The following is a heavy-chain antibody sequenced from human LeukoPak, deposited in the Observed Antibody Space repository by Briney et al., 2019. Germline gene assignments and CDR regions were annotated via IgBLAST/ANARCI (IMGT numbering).Heavy chain of an antibody. J-gene: IGHJ4*02. Sequence: GGSLRLSCAASGFTFSSYGMHWVRQAPGKGLEWVSAISGSGGSTYYADSVKGRFTISRDNSKNTLYLQMNSLRAEDTAVYYCAKEQAVGSYYDSSGYYFYGYWGQGTLVTVSS. V-gene: IGHV3-23*01. CDR1: GFTFSSYG. CDR2: ISGSGGST. CDR3: AKEQAVGSYYDSSGYYFYGY. D-gene: IGHD3-22*01.